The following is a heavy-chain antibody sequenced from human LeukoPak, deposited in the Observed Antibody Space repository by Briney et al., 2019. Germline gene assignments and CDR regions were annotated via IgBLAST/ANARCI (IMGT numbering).Heavy chain of an antibody. D-gene: IGHD3-10*01. Sequence: GGPLRLSCAASGFTFSSYTMNWVRQAPGKGLEWVSSISSLSTYIYYADSLKGRFTISRDNAKNSLYLQMNSLRAEDTAVYYCAGAADYYGSGSYPYYYYYMDVWGKGTTVTVSS. V-gene: IGHV3-21*01. CDR3: AGAADYYGSGSYPYYYYYMDV. CDR2: ISSLSTYI. J-gene: IGHJ6*03. CDR1: GFTFSSYT.